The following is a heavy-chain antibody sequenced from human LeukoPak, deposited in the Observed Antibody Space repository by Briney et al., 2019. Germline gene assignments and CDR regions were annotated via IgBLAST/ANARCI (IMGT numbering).Heavy chain of an antibody. CDR2: ISYDGSNK. D-gene: IGHD3-22*01. Sequence: GRSLRLSCAASGFTFSSYAMHWVRQAPGKGLEWVAVISYDGSNKYYADSVKGRFTISRDNSKNTLYLQMNSLRAEDTAVYYCARDGHYDTRSFDYWGQGTLVTVSS. J-gene: IGHJ4*02. CDR1: GFTFSSYA. V-gene: IGHV3-30-3*01. CDR3: ARDGHYDTRSFDY.